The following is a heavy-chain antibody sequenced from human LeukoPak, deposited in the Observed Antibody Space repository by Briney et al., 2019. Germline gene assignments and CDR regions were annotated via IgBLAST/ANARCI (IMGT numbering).Heavy chain of an antibody. CDR1: GGSISSYY. D-gene: IGHD3-10*01. V-gene: IGHV4-59*01. CDR2: IYYSGST. Sequence: SETLSLTCTVSGGSISSYYWSWIRQPPGKGLEWIGYIYYSGSTNYNPSLKSRVTISVDTSKNQFSLKLSSVTAADTAVYYCARGGRYGSGSYYGYWGQGTLVTVSS. J-gene: IGHJ4*02. CDR3: ARGGRYGSGSYYGY.